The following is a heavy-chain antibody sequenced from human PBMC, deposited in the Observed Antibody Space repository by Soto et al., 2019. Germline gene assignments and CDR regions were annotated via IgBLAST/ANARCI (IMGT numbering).Heavy chain of an antibody. J-gene: IGHJ4*02. CDR3: AHFILGGTFVRGVNFDY. CDR1: GFSLDSTAVG. CDR2: IYWDGDK. V-gene: IGHV2-5*02. Sequence: QITLNESGPTLVKPMQTLTLTCNFSGFSLDSTAVGVGWLRQPPGKALECLALIYWDGDKRYNPSLTNRVIITKDTSTNQVVLTMNDMAPADTGTYVCAHFILGGTFVRGVNFDYWGQGVLVTVSS. D-gene: IGHD3-10*01.